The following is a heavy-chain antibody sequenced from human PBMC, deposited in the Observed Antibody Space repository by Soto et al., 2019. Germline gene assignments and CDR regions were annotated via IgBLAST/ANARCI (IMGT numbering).Heavy chain of an antibody. D-gene: IGHD1-26*01. CDR2: IWYDGSTK. Sequence: GGSLRLSCAASGFTFSSYGMHWVRQAPGKGLEWVAVIWYDGSTKYYAASVKGRFTISRANSKNTLYLQMNSLRAEDTAEYYCARDGYSGCPDDAFDIWGQGTMVTVSS. CDR3: ARDGYSGCPDDAFDI. J-gene: IGHJ3*02. V-gene: IGHV3-33*01. CDR1: GFTFSSYG.